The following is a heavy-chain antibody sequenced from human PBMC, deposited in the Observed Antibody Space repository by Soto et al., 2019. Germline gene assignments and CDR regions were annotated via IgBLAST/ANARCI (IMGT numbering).Heavy chain of an antibody. CDR3: ARDRGPPRYLYYGMDV. V-gene: IGHV3-7*01. D-gene: IGHD3-10*01. Sequence: LRLSCAASGFTFSTYWMSWVRQAPGKGLEWVGNIKQDGSGENYVDSVKGRFTISRDNANHSLYLQMNSLRAEDTAVYYCARDRGPPRYLYYGMDVWGQGTTVTVSS. J-gene: IGHJ6*02. CDR1: GFTFSTYW. CDR2: IKQDGSGE.